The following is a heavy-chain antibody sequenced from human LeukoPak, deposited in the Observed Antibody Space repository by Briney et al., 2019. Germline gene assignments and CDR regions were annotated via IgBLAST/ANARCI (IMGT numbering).Heavy chain of an antibody. CDR2: IIPIFGTA. CDR3: ARGVKQDIVVVPVVWFDP. D-gene: IGHD2-2*01. V-gene: IGHV1-69*06. J-gene: IGHJ5*02. CDR1: GGTFSSYA. Sequence: ASVKVSCKASGGTFSSYAISWVRQAPGQGLEWMGGIIPIFGTANYAQKFQGRVTITADKSTSTAYMELSSLRSEDTAVYYCARGVKQDIVVVPVVWFDPWGQGTLVTVSS.